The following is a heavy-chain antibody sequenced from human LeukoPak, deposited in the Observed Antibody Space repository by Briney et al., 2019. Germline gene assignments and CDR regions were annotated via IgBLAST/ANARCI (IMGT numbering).Heavy chain of an antibody. CDR2: ISSRGSTI. Sequence: GGSLRLSCAASGFTFSDYYMSWIRQAPGKGLEWVSYISSRGSTIYYADSVKGRFTISRDNAKNSLYLQMNSLRAEDTAVYYCARDVAHYDSSGYYFGLFDYWGQGTLVTVSS. CDR1: GFTFSDYY. J-gene: IGHJ4*02. CDR3: ARDVAHYDSSGYYFGLFDY. D-gene: IGHD3-22*01. V-gene: IGHV3-11*04.